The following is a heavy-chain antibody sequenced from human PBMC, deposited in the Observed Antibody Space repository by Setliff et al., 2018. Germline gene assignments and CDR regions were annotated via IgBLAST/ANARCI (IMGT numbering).Heavy chain of an antibody. J-gene: IGHJ1*01. V-gene: IGHV1-18*01. Sequence: ASVKVSCKPSGYTFTSYGISWVRQAPGQGLEWMGWISPYNGDTEYAQKFQGRVTLTTDTSTSTAHMELGSLRSGDTAVYYCARGTEFLHWGQGTLVTVSS. CDR3: ARGTEFLH. CDR1: GYTFTSYG. CDR2: ISPYNGDT.